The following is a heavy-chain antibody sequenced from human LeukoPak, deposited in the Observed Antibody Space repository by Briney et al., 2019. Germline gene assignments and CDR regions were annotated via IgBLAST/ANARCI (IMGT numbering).Heavy chain of an antibody. CDR2: IYYSGGS. J-gene: IGHJ5*02. Sequence: PSETLSLTCAVSGGSISTYYWSGIRQPPGKGREGGGDIYYSGGSNYNPSLKRRGNISVETSKNQFSLKLSSVTAADTAVYYCARGKDYGDYEWVKGWLDPWGQGTLVTVSS. CDR3: ARGKDYGDYEWVKGWLDP. V-gene: IGHV4-59*01. CDR1: GGSISTYY. D-gene: IGHD4-17*01.